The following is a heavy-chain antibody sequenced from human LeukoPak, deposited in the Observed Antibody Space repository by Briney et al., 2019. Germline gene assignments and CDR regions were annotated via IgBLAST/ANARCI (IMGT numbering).Heavy chain of an antibody. D-gene: IGHD6-13*01. J-gene: IGHJ4*02. CDR1: GGSISSSRYY. V-gene: IGHV4-39*01. CDR3: ARHDPEAAASF. Sequence: SETLSLTCTVSGGSISSSRYYWGWIRQPPGKGLEWIVSIYYSGSTYYNPSLKSRVTISVDTSKNQFSLKLSSVTAADTAVYYCARHDPEAAASFWGQGTLVTVSS. CDR2: IYYSGST.